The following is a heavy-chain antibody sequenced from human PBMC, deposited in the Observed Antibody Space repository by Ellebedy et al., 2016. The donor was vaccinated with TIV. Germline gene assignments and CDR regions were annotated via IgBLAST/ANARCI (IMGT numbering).Heavy chain of an antibody. CDR2: FDPEDGET. Sequence: AASVKVSCKVSGYTLTELSMHWVRQAPGKGLEWMGGFDPEDGETIYAQKFQGRVTMTEDTSTDTAYMELSSLRSEDTAVYYCATDGETGDYYDSSGYLSNWGQGTLVTVSS. J-gene: IGHJ4*02. CDR3: ATDGETGDYYDSSGYLSN. V-gene: IGHV1-24*01. CDR1: GYTLTELS. D-gene: IGHD3-22*01.